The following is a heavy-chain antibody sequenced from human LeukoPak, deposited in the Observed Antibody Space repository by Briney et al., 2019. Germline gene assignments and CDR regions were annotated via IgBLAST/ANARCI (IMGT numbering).Heavy chain of an antibody. Sequence: RSGGSLRLSCAASGFTFSSYAMSWVRQAPGMGLEWLSAITRNGGSTYYADSVKGRFTISRDNSKNTLYLQVNSLRAEGTAVYYCAKEILGYFDYWGQGTLVTVSS. CDR3: AKEILGYFDY. CDR2: ITRNGGST. V-gene: IGHV3-23*01. D-gene: IGHD2/OR15-2a*01. CDR1: GFTFSSYA. J-gene: IGHJ4*02.